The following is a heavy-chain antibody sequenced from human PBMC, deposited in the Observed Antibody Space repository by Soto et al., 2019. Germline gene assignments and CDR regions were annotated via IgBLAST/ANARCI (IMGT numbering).Heavy chain of an antibody. J-gene: IGHJ4*02. CDR2: LYSSGNT. CDR1: GASISAYA. V-gene: IGHV4-4*07. Sequence: SETLSLTCSVSGASISAYAWSWIRQPAGKGLEWIGRLYSSGNTTYNPSCKSRLTMSADTSKNQFSLKLSSVTAADTAVYYCARGPYSSGWYVVDYWGQGTLVTVSS. CDR3: ARGPYSSGWYVVDY. D-gene: IGHD6-19*01.